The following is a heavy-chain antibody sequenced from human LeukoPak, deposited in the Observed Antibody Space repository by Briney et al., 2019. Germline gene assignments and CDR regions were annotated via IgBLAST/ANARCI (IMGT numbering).Heavy chain of an antibody. J-gene: IGHJ6*02. Sequence: GSSVKVSCKASGGTFSSYAISWVRQAPGQGLEWMGGIIPIFGTANYAQKFQGRVTITADESTSTAYMELSSLRSEDTAVYYCARTKYCSSTSCQGIYYYYGMDVWGQGTTVTVSS. CDR3: ARTKYCSSTSCQGIYYYYGMDV. V-gene: IGHV1-69*01. D-gene: IGHD2-2*01. CDR2: IIPIFGTA. CDR1: GGTFSSYA.